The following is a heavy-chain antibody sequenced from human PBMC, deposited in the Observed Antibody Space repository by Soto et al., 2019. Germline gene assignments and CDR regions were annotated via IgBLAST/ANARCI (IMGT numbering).Heavy chain of an antibody. CDR3: ARMFGFSYGPTNRGMDV. CDR2: ISSDGTEK. V-gene: IGHV3-30*04. Sequence: QVQLVESGGGVAQPGRSLRLFCAASGFTLSSYSLHWVRQSPGKGLEWVAAISSDGTEKHYADSVKGRFTISRDNSKNTLSLQLNSLRTEVTAVYYCARMFGFSYGPTNRGMDVWGQGTTVTVSS. CDR1: GFTLSSYS. J-gene: IGHJ6*02. D-gene: IGHD5-18*01.